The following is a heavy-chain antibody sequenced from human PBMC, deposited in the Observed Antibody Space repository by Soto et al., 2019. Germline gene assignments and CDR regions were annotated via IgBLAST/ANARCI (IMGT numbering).Heavy chain of an antibody. CDR1: GYTFTSYA. CDR2: INAGNGNT. V-gene: IGHV1-3*05. CDR3: ARDLGIAAAGRTLDY. D-gene: IGHD6-13*01. J-gene: IGHJ4*02. Sequence: QVQLVQSGAEEKKPGASVKVSCKASGYTFTSYAMHWVRQAPGQRLEWMGWINAGNGNTKYSQKFQGRVTITRDTSASTAYRELSSLRSEDTAVYYCARDLGIAAAGRTLDYWGQGTLVTVSS.